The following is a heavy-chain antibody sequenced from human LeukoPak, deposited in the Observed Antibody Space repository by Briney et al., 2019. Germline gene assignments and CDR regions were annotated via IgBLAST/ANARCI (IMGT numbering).Heavy chain of an antibody. CDR2: INSDGSSI. D-gene: IGHD4-23*01. V-gene: IGHV3-74*01. CDR3: ARTEGTVAYDS. J-gene: IGHJ5*01. Sequence: SGGSLRLSCAASGFTFSNYWMHWVRQAPGKGLLWVSRINSDGSSITYADSVKGRFTISRDNAKNTLYLQVNSLRAEDTAVYYCARTEGTVAYDSWGQGTLVTVSS. CDR1: GFTFSNYW.